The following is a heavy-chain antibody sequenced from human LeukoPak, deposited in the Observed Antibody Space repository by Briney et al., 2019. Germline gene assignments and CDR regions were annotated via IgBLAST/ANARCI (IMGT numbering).Heavy chain of an antibody. Sequence: GGSLRLSCAGSGFTVRSNYMSWVRQAPGKGLEWVSVIYSDGTAYYPDSVKGRFSISRDNLKNTLLLQMNSLRAEDTAVYYCARHQPTTVTSYGMDVWGQGTTVTVSS. CDR1: GFTVRSNY. D-gene: IGHD4-11*01. CDR3: ARHQPTTVTSYGMDV. V-gene: IGHV3-66*04. CDR2: IYSDGTA. J-gene: IGHJ6*02.